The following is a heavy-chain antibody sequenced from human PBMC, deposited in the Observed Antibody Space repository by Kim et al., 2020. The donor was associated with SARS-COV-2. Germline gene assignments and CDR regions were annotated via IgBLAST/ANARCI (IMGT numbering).Heavy chain of an antibody. V-gene: IGHV4-59*13. D-gene: IGHD6-6*01. J-gene: IGHJ4*02. CDR3: ARGASRDPYYFDY. CDR2: IYYSGST. CDR1: GISISYYY. Sequence: SETLSLTCTVSGISISYYYWSWIRQLPGKGLEWIGYIYYSGSTTYNPSLKNRVTKSVDTSKNQFSLRLSSVTAADTAVYYCARGASRDPYYFDYWGQGTLVTVSS.